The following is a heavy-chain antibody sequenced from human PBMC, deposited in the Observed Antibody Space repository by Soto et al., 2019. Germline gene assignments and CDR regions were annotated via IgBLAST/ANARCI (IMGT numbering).Heavy chain of an antibody. J-gene: IGHJ4*02. CDR1: GFTFSDYY. Sequence: QVKLVESGGGLVKPGGSLRLSYAASGFTFSDYYMSWIRQTPGKGLEWISFINPSGTVAYNADSVEGRFAISRDNTKNSLYLQINSLRAEDTAVYYCTRGHRGSYYWGQGTLVTVAS. V-gene: IGHV3-11*01. CDR2: INPSGTVA. D-gene: IGHD3-10*01. CDR3: TRGHRGSYY.